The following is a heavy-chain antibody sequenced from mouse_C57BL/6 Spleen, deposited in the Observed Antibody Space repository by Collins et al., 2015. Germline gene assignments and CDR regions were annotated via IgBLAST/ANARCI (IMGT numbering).Heavy chain of an antibody. CDR2: IRNKANGYTT. D-gene: IGHD2-3*01. CDR1: GFTFTDYY. J-gene: IGHJ4*01. Sequence: EVKLVESGGGLVQPGGSLRLSCATSGFTFTDYYMSWVRQPPGKALEWLGFIRNKANGYTTEYSASVKGRFTISRDNSQSILYLQMNTLRAEDSATYYCARVRWLLNYYAMDYWGQGTSVTVSS. CDR3: ARVRWLLNYYAMDY. V-gene: IGHV7-3*02.